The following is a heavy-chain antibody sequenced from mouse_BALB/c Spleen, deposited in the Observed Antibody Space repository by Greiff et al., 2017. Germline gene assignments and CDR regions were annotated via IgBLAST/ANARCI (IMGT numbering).Heavy chain of an antibody. Sequence: QVQLQQPGAELVKPGASVKLSCKASGYTFTSYWMHWVKQRPGQGLEWIGEIDPSDSYTNYNQKFKGKATLTVDKSSSTAYMQLSSLTSEDSAVYYCARKVITTALYAMDYWGQGTSVTVSS. CDR1: GYTFTSYW. CDR2: IDPSDSYT. J-gene: IGHJ4*01. CDR3: ARKVITTALYAMDY. D-gene: IGHD1-2*01. V-gene: IGHV1-69*02.